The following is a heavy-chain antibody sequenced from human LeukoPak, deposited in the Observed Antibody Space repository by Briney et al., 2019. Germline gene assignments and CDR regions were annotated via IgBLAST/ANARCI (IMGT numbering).Heavy chain of an antibody. D-gene: IGHD3-10*01. CDR2: INPNINGT. CDR1: GYTFTGYY. J-gene: IGHJ4*02. Sequence: ASVKVSCKASGYTFTGYYMHWVRQAPGQGLEWMGWINPNINGTNYAQKFQGRVTMTGDRSISTAYMELSRLRSDDTAVYYCALTYYYGSGSYSDYWGQGTLVTVSS. CDR3: ALTYYYGSGSYSDY. V-gene: IGHV1-2*02.